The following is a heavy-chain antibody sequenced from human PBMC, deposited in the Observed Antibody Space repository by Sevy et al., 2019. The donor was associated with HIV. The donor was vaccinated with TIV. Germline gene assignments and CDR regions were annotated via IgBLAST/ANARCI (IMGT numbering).Heavy chain of an antibody. Sequence: SETLSLTCTVSGASIRDSSYYWAWIRQPPGKGLEWIGNIYSYGETYYNSSLKSRVTISVDTSKNQFSLSLTSGTAADTAIYFCARSMEQQLDAFDIWGQGTMVTVSS. D-gene: IGHD6-13*01. J-gene: IGHJ3*02. V-gene: IGHV4-39*01. CDR1: GASIRDSSYY. CDR2: IYSYGET. CDR3: ARSMEQQLDAFDI.